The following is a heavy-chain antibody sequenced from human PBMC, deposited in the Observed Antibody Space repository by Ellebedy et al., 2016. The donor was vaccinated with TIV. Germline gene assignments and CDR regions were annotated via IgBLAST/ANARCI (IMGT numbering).Heavy chain of an antibody. CDR1: GFTINSNY. D-gene: IGHD1-14*01. CDR3: ASETFNDVDRNVWGVLDL. J-gene: IGHJ3*01. Sequence: GESLKISCSVSGFTINSNYMSWVRQAPGKGLEWVSLISIDGTTYYADSVKVRFSISRDNSKNQLLLQMNSLRAEDTAVYYCASETFNDVDRNVWGVLDLWGRGTTVTVSS. V-gene: IGHV3-66*01. CDR2: ISIDGTT.